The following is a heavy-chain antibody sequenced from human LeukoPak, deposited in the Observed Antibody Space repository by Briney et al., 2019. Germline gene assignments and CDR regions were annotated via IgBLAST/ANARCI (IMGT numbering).Heavy chain of an antibody. D-gene: IGHD1-26*01. V-gene: IGHV4-59*01. Sequence: SETLSLTCTVSGGSISSYYWSWIRQSPGKRLEVIGCINYSGTTNYNPSLKSRVIMSVDTSKNQFSLQLTSVTAADTAVYYCARVQPTGYYSDFDYWGRGTLVTVSS. CDR2: INYSGTT. CDR1: GGSISSYY. CDR3: ARVQPTGYYSDFDY. J-gene: IGHJ4*02.